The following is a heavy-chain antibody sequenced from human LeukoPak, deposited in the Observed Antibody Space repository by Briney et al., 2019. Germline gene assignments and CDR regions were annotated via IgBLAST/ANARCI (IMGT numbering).Heavy chain of an antibody. V-gene: IGHV3-23*01. D-gene: IGHD6-13*01. CDR1: GFSFSAYA. CDR3: ARDRRQQLVLGGIDY. J-gene: IGHJ4*02. Sequence: GGSLRLSCAASGFSFSAYAMSWVRQAPGKGLEWVSTISGSGSSTFYADSVKGRLTISRDNSKNTLYLQMNSPRAEDTAVYYCARDRRQQLVLGGIDYWGQGTLVTVPS. CDR2: ISGSGSST.